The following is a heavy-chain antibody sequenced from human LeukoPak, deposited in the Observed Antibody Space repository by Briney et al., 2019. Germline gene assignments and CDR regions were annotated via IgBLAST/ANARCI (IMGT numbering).Heavy chain of an antibody. CDR3: AREPFADYDSSGYLPSPFDY. D-gene: IGHD3-22*01. V-gene: IGHV1-69*06. Sequence: SVKVSCKASGGTFSSYAISWVRQAPGQGLEWMGGIIPIFGTANYAQKFQGRVTITADKSTSTAYMELSSLRSEDTAVYYCAREPFADYDSSGYLPSPFDYWGRGTLVTVSS. CDR1: GGTFSSYA. J-gene: IGHJ4*02. CDR2: IIPIFGTA.